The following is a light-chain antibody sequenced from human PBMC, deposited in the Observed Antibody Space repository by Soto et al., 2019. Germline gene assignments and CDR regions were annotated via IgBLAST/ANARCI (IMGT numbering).Light chain of an antibody. CDR1: ENVRTF. J-gene: IGKJ5*01. V-gene: IGKV3-11*01. Sequence: EVVLTQSPATLSLSPGERSTLSCRASENVRTFVDWYQQKPGQAPRLLIYDASNRAAGIPARFSGSGSGTDFTLTISSLEPEDFAIYYCQQRQYWPPITFGQGTRLEIK. CDR3: QQRQYWPPIT. CDR2: DAS.